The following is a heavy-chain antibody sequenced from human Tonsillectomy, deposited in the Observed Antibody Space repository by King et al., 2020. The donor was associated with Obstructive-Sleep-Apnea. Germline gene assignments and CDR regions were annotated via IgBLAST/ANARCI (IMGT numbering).Heavy chain of an antibody. CDR3: ARHHRDCGGDCYSWAWDY. CDR1: GYSFTSYW. D-gene: IGHD2-21*02. Sequence: VQLVESGAEVKKPGESLRISCEGSGYSFTSYWISWVRQMPRKGLEWMGRIDPSDSYTNYSPSFQGHVTISADKSISTAYLQWSSLKASDTAMYYCARHHRDCGGDCYSWAWDYWGQGTLVTVSS. V-gene: IGHV5-10-1*03. CDR2: IDPSDSYT. J-gene: IGHJ4*02.